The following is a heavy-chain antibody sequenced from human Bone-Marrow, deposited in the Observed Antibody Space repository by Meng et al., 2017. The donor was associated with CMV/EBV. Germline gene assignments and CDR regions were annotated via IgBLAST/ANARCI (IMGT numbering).Heavy chain of an antibody. V-gene: IGHV1-18*01. J-gene: IGHJ5*02. D-gene: IGHD2-15*01. CDR2: ISGYNGNT. Sequence: ASVKVSCKASGYTFGHYGISWVRQAPGQGLEWMGWISGYNGNTHYAQNLQGRVTMTTDTSTSTAYMELSSLTSEDTAVYYCARERWSWGQGTLVTVSS. CDR3: ARERWS. CDR1: GYTFGHYG.